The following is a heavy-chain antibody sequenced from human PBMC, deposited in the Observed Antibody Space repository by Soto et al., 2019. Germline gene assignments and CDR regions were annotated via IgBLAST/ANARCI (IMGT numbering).Heavy chain of an antibody. CDR2: MHYTGFS. D-gene: IGHD5-12*01. V-gene: IGHV4-59*02. J-gene: IGHJ4*02. CDR3: ARVRRLEGYDYMGSYYFDY. Sequence: PSETLSLTCSFSGDSVTSHDLTWIRQSPEMGLEWIGYMHYTGFSHYNPSLKSRLTISVDRSKNQFTLKLTSVTAADTAVYYCARVRRLEGYDYMGSYYFDYWGQGTLVTVSS. CDR1: GDSVTSHD.